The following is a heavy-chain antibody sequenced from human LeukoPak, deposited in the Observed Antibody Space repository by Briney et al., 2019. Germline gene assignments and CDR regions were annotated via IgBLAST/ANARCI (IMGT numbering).Heavy chain of an antibody. D-gene: IGHD6-19*01. CDR3: ARGPYSSGWYIDY. CDR2: ISCSAGTI. CDR1: GFTFSSYE. J-gene: IGHJ4*02. V-gene: IGHV3-48*03. Sequence: GGSLRLPCAASGFTFSSYEMNWVRQAPGKGLEWVSFISCSAGTIYYADSVKGRFTISRDNAKNSLYLQMSSLRAEDTAVYYCARGPYSSGWYIDYWGQGTLVTVSS.